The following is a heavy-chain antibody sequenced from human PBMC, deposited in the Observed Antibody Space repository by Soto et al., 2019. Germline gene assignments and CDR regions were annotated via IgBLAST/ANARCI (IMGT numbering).Heavy chain of an antibody. V-gene: IGHV3-23*01. J-gene: IGHJ4*02. CDR2: ITDNGGST. Sequence: EVQLLESGGGLVQAGGSLRLSCAASGFTFSRDGMSWVRQAPGKGLEWASLITDNGGSTYYADSVKGRFTSSRDNTKNTLFLQMNSLRAEDTAVYYCAKERATTTAFDYWGQGALVTVSS. CDR3: AKERATTTAFDY. D-gene: IGHD4-17*01. CDR1: GFTFSRDG.